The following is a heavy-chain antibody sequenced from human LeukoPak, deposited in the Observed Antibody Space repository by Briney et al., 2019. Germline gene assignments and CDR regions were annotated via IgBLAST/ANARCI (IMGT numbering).Heavy chain of an antibody. J-gene: IGHJ4*02. D-gene: IGHD4-11*01. CDR3: ARGLIPLQEAFDY. Sequence: PRRSLRLSCAAAGFTFISYATRWVRQAPGKGPGWVAVISYDGRNKYYADSVKGRFTISRDNSKNTLYLQMNSLRAEDTAVYYCARGLIPLQEAFDYWGQGTLVTVSS. CDR2: ISYDGRNK. V-gene: IGHV3-30*01. CDR1: GFTFISYA.